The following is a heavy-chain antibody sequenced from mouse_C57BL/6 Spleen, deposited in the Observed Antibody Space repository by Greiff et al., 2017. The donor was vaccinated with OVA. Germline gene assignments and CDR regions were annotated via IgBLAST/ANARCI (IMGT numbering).Heavy chain of an antibody. CDR3: AGYYDYDDGLAWFAY. CDR2: ISYDGSN. Sequence: EVKLMESGPGLVKPSQSLSLTCSVTGYSITSGYYWNWIRQFPGNKLEWMGYISYDGSNNYNPSLKNRISITRDTSKNQFFLKLNSVTTEDTATYYCAGYYDYDDGLAWFAYWGQGTLVTVSA. D-gene: IGHD2-4*01. J-gene: IGHJ3*01. V-gene: IGHV3-6*01. CDR1: GYSITSGYY.